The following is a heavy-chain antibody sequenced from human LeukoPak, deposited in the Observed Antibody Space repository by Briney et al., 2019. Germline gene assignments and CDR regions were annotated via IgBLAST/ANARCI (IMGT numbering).Heavy chain of an antibody. CDR2: ISYDGSNK. J-gene: IGHJ6*02. Sequence: GRSLRLSCAASGFTFSSYAMHWVRQAPGKGLEWVAVISYDGSNKYYADSVKGRFTISRDNSKNTLYLQMNSLRAEDTAVYYCARVRNYSNLRPLYGMDVWGQGTTVTVSS. CDR1: GFTFSSYA. CDR3: ARVRNYSNLRPLYGMDV. D-gene: IGHD4-11*01. V-gene: IGHV3-30-3*01.